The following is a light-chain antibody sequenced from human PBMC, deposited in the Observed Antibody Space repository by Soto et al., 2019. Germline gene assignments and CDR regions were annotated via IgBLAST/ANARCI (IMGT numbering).Light chain of an antibody. V-gene: IGKV1-27*01. CDR1: QGISNY. CDR3: QKYNSAPLT. J-gene: IGKJ4*01. Sequence: DIELTSSPAASFKSEGDRVTISCRASQGISNYLAWYQQKPGKVPKLLIYAASTLQSGVPSRFSGSGSGTDFTLTISSLQPEDVATYFCQKYNSAPLTFGGGTKVDI. CDR2: AAS.